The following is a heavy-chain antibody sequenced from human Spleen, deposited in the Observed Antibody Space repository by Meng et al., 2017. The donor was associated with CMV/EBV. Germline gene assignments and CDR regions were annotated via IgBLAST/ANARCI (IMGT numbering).Heavy chain of an antibody. CDR2: ISESHNYI. V-gene: IGHV3-21*01. J-gene: IGHJ4*02. CDR3: GRAEGGVQMVNVHTDRYYFDN. D-gene: IGHD2-8*01. CDR1: GFTFSRYS. Sequence: GESLKISCVGSGFTFSRYSMNWVCHSPGKGLEWVAFISESHNYIFYADSVRGRFTISRDNANNSLYLQMDSLRADDTATYYCGRAEGGVQMVNVHTDRYYFDNWGQGTLVTVSS.